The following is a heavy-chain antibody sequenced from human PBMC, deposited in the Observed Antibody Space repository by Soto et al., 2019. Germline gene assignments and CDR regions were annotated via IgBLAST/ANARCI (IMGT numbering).Heavy chain of an antibody. CDR3: ARDIGSYAYAEGY. V-gene: IGHV4-4*07. Sequence: TSETLSLTCSVSGGSINSYWWSWIRQPAGKGLGWIGRVYSSGTTDYNPSLNSRATMSVETSKNQFSLKLTSVTAADTAVYYCARDIGSYAYAEGYWGQGIQVTVSS. D-gene: IGHD2-2*01. CDR1: GGSINSYW. CDR2: VYSSGTT. J-gene: IGHJ4*02.